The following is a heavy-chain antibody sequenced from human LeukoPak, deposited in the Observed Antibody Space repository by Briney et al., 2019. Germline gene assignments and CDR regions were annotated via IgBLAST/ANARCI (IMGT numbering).Heavy chain of an antibody. CDR1: GASFSGYY. CDR3: ARELGYCTGGNCYGGVFHY. Sequence: SETLSLTCAVNGASFSGYYWSWIRQPPGKGLEWIGEINHSGSTTYNPSLKSRATISVDTSKNQLSLKLSSVTAADTAVYYCARELGYCTGGNCYGGVFHYWGQGTLVTVSS. J-gene: IGHJ4*02. V-gene: IGHV4-34*01. D-gene: IGHD2-15*01. CDR2: INHSGST.